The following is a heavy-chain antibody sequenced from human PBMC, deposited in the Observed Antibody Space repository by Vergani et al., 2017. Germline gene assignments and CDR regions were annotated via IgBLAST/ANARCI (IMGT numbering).Heavy chain of an antibody. CDR2: IIPIFGTA. CDR3: ARDLGGYSSSFSWFDP. Sequence: VPGQGLEWMGRIIPIFGTANYAQKFQGRVTITADESTSTAYMELSSLRSEDTAVYYCARDLGGYSSSFSWFDPWGQGTLVTVSS. D-gene: IGHD6-6*01. V-gene: IGHV1-69*15. J-gene: IGHJ5*02.